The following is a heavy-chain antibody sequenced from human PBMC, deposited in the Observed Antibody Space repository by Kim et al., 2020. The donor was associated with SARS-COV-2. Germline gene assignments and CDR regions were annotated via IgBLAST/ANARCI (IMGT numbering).Heavy chain of an antibody. CDR3: ARDLPAATPSDYYGMDV. CDR1: GGSISSGGYY. Sequence: SETLSLTCTVSGGSISSGGYYWSWIRQHPGKGLEWIGYIYYSGSTYYNPSLKSRVTISVDTSKNQFSLKLSSVTAADTAVYYCARDLPAATPSDYYGMDVWGQGTTVTVSS. V-gene: IGHV4-31*03. J-gene: IGHJ6*02. CDR2: IYYSGST. D-gene: IGHD2-2*01.